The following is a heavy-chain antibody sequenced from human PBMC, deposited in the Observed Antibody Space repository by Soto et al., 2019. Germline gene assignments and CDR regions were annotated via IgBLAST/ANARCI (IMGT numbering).Heavy chain of an antibody. CDR2: IWYDGSNK. CDR1: GFTFSSYG. D-gene: IGHD2-8*01. V-gene: IGHV3-33*01. Sequence: GGSLRLSCAASGFTFSSYGMHWVRQAPGKGLEWVAVIWYDGSNKYYADSVKGRFTISRDNSKNTLYLQMNSLRAEDTAVYYCARDLDYCTNGVCYELGPGYWGQGTLVTVSS. J-gene: IGHJ4*02. CDR3: ARDLDYCTNGVCYELGPGY.